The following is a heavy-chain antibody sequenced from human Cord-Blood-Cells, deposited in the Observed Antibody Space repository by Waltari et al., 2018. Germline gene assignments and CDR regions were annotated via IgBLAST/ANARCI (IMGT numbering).Heavy chain of an antibody. D-gene: IGHD2-21*01. V-gene: IGHV1-24*01. CDR3: ATVDLSYSTFDY. CDR1: GSTLTAFS. CDR2: FDPEDGET. Sequence: QVQLVQSGAEVKQPGASATVSCQVSGSTLTAFSMHWIRLAPGKGLEWMGGFDPEDGETIYAQKFQGRVTMTEDTSTDTAYMELSSLRSEDTAVYYCATVDLSYSTFDYWGQGTLVTVSS. J-gene: IGHJ4*02.